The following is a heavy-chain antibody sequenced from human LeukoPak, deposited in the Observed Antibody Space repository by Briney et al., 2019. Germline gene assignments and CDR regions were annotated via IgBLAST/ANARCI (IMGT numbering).Heavy chain of an antibody. D-gene: IGHD3-22*01. CDR2: IRSKPYGGTT. CDR3: TRVRSSYDSSAVDY. CDR1: GFTFGDYA. Sequence: PGGSLGLSCTASGFTFGDYAVSWFRQTPGKGLDWVGFIRSKPYGGTTQYAASVKDRFTISRDDSKSIAYLQMNSLKTEDTAVYYCTRVRSSYDSSAVDYWGQGTLVTVSS. V-gene: IGHV3-49*03. J-gene: IGHJ4*02.